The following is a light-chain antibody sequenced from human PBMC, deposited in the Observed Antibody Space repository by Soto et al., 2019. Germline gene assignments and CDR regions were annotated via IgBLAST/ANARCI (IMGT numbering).Light chain of an antibody. CDR2: AAS. V-gene: IGKV1-39*01. CDR1: QSISRN. CDR3: QQSFTTASIT. Sequence: DIQMTQYPSSLSASVGDRVTITCRASQSISRNLNWYQHKPGKAPKLLIYAASSLQNGVPSRFRGGGSGTEFTLSINSLQPEDFGTYYCQQSFTTASITFCQGTRLEIK. J-gene: IGKJ5*01.